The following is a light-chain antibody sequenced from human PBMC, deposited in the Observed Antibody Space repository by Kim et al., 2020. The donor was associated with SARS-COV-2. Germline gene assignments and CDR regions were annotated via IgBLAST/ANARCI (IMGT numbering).Light chain of an antibody. V-gene: IGLV6-57*02. CDR1: SGSIASNY. CDR2: EDN. CDR3: QSYDSSNVV. J-gene: IGLJ2*01. Sequence: TVTISCTGSSGSIASNYVQWYQQRPGSAPTTVIYEDNQRPSGVPDRFSGSIDSSSNSASLTISGLKTEDEADYYCQSYDSSNVVFGGGTQLTVL.